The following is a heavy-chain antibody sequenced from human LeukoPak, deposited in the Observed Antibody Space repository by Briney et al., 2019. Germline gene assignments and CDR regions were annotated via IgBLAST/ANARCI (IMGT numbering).Heavy chain of an antibody. CDR2: IKQDGSEK. V-gene: IGHV3-7*01. CDR1: GFTFRSYW. Sequence: GGSLRLSCAASGFTFRSYWMTWVRQAPGKGLEWVANIKQDGSEKYYVDSVKGRFTISRDNTKNSLYLQMNSLRAEDTAVYFCVTDPHYWGQGTLVTVSS. CDR3: VTDPHY. J-gene: IGHJ4*02.